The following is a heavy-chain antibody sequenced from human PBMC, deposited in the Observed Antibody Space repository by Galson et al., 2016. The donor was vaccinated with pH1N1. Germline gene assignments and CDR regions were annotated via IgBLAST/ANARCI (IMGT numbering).Heavy chain of an antibody. D-gene: IGHD3-3*01. V-gene: IGHV4-31*03. CDR2: IYYSGST. CDR3: ARRFLVRLEGLPSDAFDF. CDR1: GGSISGHDSY. J-gene: IGHJ3*01. Sequence: TLSLTCTVSGGSISGHDSYWSWIRQHPGRGLEWIGHIYYSGSTYYNPSLESRLTISVDTSKSQFSLNLTSVTAADTAVYYCARRFLVRLEGLPSDAFDFWCQGTMVTVAS.